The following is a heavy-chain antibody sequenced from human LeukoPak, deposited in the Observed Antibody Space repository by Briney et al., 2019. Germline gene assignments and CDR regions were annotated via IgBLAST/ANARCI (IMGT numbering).Heavy chain of an antibody. CDR3: ASGVGVVKYGMDV. D-gene: IGHD3-3*01. J-gene: IGHJ6*02. V-gene: IGHV1-46*01. CDR2: INPSGGST. CDR1: GYTFTSYY. Sequence: ASVKVSCKASGYTFTSYYMHWVRQAPGQGLEWMGIINPSGGSTSYAQKFQGRVTMTRNTSISTAYMELSSLRSEDTAVYYCASGVGVVKYGMDVWGQGTTVTVSS.